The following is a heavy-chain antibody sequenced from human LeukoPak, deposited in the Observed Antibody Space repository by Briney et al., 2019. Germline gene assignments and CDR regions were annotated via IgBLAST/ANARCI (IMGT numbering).Heavy chain of an antibody. Sequence: GGSLRLSCAASGFTFSSYWMSWVRQAPGEGLEWVANIKQDGSEKYYVDSVKGRFTISRDNAKNSLYLQMNSLRAEDTAVYYCARDKSELRFLEWLYGYYYGMDVWGQGTTVTVSS. D-gene: IGHD3-3*01. CDR3: ARDKSELRFLEWLYGYYYGMDV. CDR2: IKQDGSEK. CDR1: GFTFSSYW. V-gene: IGHV3-7*01. J-gene: IGHJ6*02.